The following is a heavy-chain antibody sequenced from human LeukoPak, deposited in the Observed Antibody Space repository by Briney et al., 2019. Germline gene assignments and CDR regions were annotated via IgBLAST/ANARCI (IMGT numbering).Heavy chain of an antibody. Sequence: GASVKVSCKASGYTFTGYYMHWVRQAPGQGLEWMGWINPNSGGTNYAQKFQGGVTMTRDTSISTAYMELSRLRSDDTAVYYCARDLWFGELRSGMDVWGQGTTVTVSS. J-gene: IGHJ6*02. V-gene: IGHV1-2*02. CDR1: GYTFTGYY. CDR2: INPNSGGT. CDR3: ARDLWFGELRSGMDV. D-gene: IGHD3-10*01.